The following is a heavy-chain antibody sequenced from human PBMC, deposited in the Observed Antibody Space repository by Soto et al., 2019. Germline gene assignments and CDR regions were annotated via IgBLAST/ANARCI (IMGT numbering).Heavy chain of an antibody. V-gene: IGHV3-23*01. Sequence: PGGSLRLSCEASGFTFSTYAMSWVRQAPGKGLEWVSALTPSGGERFHADSVKGRFTISRDNSMNALYLQMNSLRIEDTAVYYCAHPRGYGVFDAYDIWGQGTMVTVSS. CDR3: AHPRGYGVFDAYDI. D-gene: IGHD4-17*01. CDR1: GFTFSTYA. J-gene: IGHJ3*02. CDR2: LTPSGGER.